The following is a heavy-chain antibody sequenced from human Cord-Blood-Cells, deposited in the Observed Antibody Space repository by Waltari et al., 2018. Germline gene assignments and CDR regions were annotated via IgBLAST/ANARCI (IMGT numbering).Heavy chain of an antibody. Sequence: QVQLVQSGAAVKKPGASVKVSCKASGYTFTGYYMHWVRQAPGQGLERMGWIKPNSGGTHYAQKFQGRGTMTRDTTISTAYMELSRLRSDDTAVYYCARDPGAGYCSSTSCYSYYMDVLGKGTTVTVSS. CDR3: ARDPGAGYCSSTSCYSYYMDV. D-gene: IGHD2-2*01. V-gene: IGHV1-2*02. J-gene: IGHJ6*03. CDR2: IKPNSGGT. CDR1: GYTFTGYY.